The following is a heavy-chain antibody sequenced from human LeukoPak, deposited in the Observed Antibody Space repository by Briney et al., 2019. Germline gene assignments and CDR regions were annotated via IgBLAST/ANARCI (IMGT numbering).Heavy chain of an antibody. D-gene: IGHD1-1*01. CDR3: AKDRANWNGAFDI. CDR1: GFTFDDYA. J-gene: IGHJ3*02. V-gene: IGHV3-9*01. CDR2: ISWNSGSI. Sequence: PGGSLRLSCAASGFTFDDYAMHWVRQAPGKGLEWVSGISWNSGSIGYADSVKGRFTISRDNAKNPLYLQMNSLRAEDTALYYCAKDRANWNGAFDIWGQGTVVTVSS.